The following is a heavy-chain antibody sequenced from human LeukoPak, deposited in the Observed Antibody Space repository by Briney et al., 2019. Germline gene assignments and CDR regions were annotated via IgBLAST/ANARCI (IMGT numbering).Heavy chain of an antibody. J-gene: IGHJ6*03. CDR2: IQYAGSDK. CDR1: GFTFNSYG. CDR3: ARVQVGSGSYYRYYYYMDV. V-gene: IGHV3-30*02. D-gene: IGHD3-10*01. Sequence: GGSLRLSCAASGFTFNSYGMHWVRQAPGKGLEWVAFIQYAGSDKYYADSVKGRFTISRDNSKNTLYLQMNSLRAEDTAVYYCARVQVGSGSYYRYYYYMDVWGKGTTVTISS.